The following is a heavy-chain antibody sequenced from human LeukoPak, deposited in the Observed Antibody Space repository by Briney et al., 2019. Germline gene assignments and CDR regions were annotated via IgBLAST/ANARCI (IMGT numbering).Heavy chain of an antibody. CDR3: ARRAGAYSHPYDY. D-gene: IGHD4/OR15-4a*01. CDR2: IYSDNT. V-gene: IGHV3-53*01. CDR1: GFTVSTNS. Sequence: GGSLRLSCTVSGFTVSTNSMSWVRQAPGKGLEWVSFIYSDNTHYSDSVKGRFTISRDNSKNTLYLQMNSLRDEATAVYYCARRAGAYSHPYDYWGQGTLVTVSS. J-gene: IGHJ4*02.